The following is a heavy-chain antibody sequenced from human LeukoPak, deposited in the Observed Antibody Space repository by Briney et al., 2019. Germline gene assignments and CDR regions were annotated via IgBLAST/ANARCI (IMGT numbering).Heavy chain of an antibody. CDR1: GGSISSYY. J-gene: IGHJ6*02. Sequence: PSETLSLTCTVSGGSISSYYWSWIRQPPGKGLEWIGYIYYSGSTNYNPSLKGRVTISVDTSKNQFSLKLSSVTAADTAVYYCARVLWFGELSPYYGMDVWGQGTTVTVSS. CDR2: IYYSGST. D-gene: IGHD3-10*01. V-gene: IGHV4-59*01. CDR3: ARVLWFGELSPYYGMDV.